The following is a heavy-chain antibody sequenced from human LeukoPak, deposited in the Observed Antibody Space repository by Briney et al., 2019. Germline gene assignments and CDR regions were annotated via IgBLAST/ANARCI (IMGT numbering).Heavy chain of an antibody. CDR1: GFTFSSYA. J-gene: IGHJ4*02. CDR2: ISGSGGST. Sequence: GGSLRLSCAASGFTFSSYAMSWVRQAPGKGLEWVSAISGSGGSTYYADSVKGRFTISGDNSKNTLYLQMNSLRAEDTAVYYCAKADQYFDWLPSYFDYWGQGTLVTVSS. V-gene: IGHV3-23*01. D-gene: IGHD3-9*01. CDR3: AKADQYFDWLPSYFDY.